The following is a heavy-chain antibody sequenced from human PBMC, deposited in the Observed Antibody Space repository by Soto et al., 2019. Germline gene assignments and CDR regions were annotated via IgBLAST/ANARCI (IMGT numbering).Heavy chain of an antibody. D-gene: IGHD5-12*01. V-gene: IGHV1-3*01. Sequence: GASVKVSCKASGYTFTSYAMHWVRQAPGQRLEWMGWINAGNGNTKYSQKFQGRVTITRDTSASTAYMELSSLRSEDTAVYYCAKPNGMVATKYYFDYWGQGTLVTVSS. CDR3: AKPNGMVATKYYFDY. CDR2: INAGNGNT. CDR1: GYTFTSYA. J-gene: IGHJ4*02.